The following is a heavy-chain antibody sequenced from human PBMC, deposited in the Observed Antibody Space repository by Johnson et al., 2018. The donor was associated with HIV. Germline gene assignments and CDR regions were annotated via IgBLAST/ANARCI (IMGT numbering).Heavy chain of an antibody. D-gene: IGHD3-10*01. V-gene: IGHV3-30-3*01. CDR1: GFTFSSYA. CDR2: ISYDGSNK. CDR3: ARDYYGSGSYYNVWVAGAFDI. J-gene: IGHJ3*02. Sequence: QVQLVESGGGVVQPGRSLRLSCAASGFTFSSYAMHWVRQAPGKGLEWVAVISYDGSNKYYADSVKGRFPISRDNSKNTLYLQMNSLRAEDTAVYYCARDYYGSGSYYNVWVAGAFDIWGQGTMVTVSS.